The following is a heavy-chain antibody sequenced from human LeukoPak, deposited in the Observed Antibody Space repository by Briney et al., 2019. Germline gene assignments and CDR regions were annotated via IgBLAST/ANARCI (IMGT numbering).Heavy chain of an antibody. D-gene: IGHD4-23*01. CDR1: GFTLRNYW. CDR3: ASDRDDGGFEY. CDR2: INQDGRVK. Sequence: GGSLRLSCAASGFTLRNYWMSWVRQAPEKGLEWVANINQDGRVKQYVDSMKGRFTISRDNTKNSLYLQMNSLRAEDTAVYYCASDRDDGGFEYWGQGTLVTVSS. J-gene: IGHJ4*02. V-gene: IGHV3-7*01.